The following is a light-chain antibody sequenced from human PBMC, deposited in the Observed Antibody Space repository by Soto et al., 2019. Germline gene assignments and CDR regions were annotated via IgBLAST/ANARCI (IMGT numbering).Light chain of an antibody. V-gene: IGLV2-23*01. J-gene: IGLJ1*01. Sequence: QSALTQPASVSGSPGQSITLSCTGTSGDVGSYNLVSWYQHHPGKAPKLMIYEGSKRPSGVSNRFSGSKSGSTASLTISGLQAEDEADYYCCSYARSSTYVFGTGTKVTVL. CDR2: EGS. CDR3: CSYARSSTYV. CDR1: SGDVGSYNL.